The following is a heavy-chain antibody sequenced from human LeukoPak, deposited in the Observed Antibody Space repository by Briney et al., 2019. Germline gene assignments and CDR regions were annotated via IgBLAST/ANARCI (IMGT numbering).Heavy chain of an antibody. CDR2: INHSGGT. CDR3: ARGRGYCSSTGCYAYFDY. CDR1: GGSFSDYY. J-gene: IGHJ4*02. Sequence: SETLSLTCAVYGGSFSDYYWSWIRQPPGKGLEWIGEINHSGGTNYNPSLKSRVTLSVDTSKNQFSLKLSSVTAADTAVYYCARGRGYCSSTGCYAYFDYWGQGTLVTVSS. V-gene: IGHV4-34*01. D-gene: IGHD2-2*01.